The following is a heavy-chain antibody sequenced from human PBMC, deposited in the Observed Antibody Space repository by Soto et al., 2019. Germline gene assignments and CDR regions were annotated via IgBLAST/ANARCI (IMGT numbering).Heavy chain of an antibody. CDR1: GGSLSNYG. D-gene: IGHD3-22*01. J-gene: IGHJ6*02. CDR2: IIPDFVTP. Sequence: QVQLVQSGAEVKKPGSSVKVSCKASGGSLSNYGISWVRQAPGQGLEWMGAIIPDFVTPNYAQKFQDRVTITADESTTTVYMKVRSLTSEDTAVYYCAGGDATMKFVTTYSAMDVWGHGTRSPSP. V-gene: IGHV1-69*12. CDR3: AGGDATMKFVTTYSAMDV.